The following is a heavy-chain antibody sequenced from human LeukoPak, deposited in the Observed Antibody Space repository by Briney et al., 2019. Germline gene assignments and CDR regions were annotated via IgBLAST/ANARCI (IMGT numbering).Heavy chain of an antibody. CDR3: TTGIRPGSGWTGS. V-gene: IGHV3-15*01. D-gene: IGHD6-19*01. Sequence: GGSLRLSCAASGFTFSNAWMSWVRQAPGKGLEWVGRIKSKTDGGTTDYAAPVKGRFTISRDDSKNTLYLQMNSLKTEDTAVYYCTTGIRPGSGWTGSWGQGTLVTVSS. J-gene: IGHJ4*02. CDR1: GFTFSNAW. CDR2: IKSKTDGGTT.